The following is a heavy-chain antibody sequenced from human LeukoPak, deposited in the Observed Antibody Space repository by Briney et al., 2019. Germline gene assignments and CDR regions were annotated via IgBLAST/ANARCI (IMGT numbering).Heavy chain of an antibody. CDR1: GFIFSSCG. Sequence: GGSLRLSCAASGFIFSSCGMHWVRQAPGKGLEWVALIRYDETNKYYADSVKGRFTISRDNSKNTLYLQMNSLRAEDTAVYYCAKEGSYSNYVIYYYYYYMDVWGKGTTVTVSS. J-gene: IGHJ6*03. V-gene: IGHV3-30*02. CDR3: AKEGSYSNYVIYYYYYYMDV. CDR2: IRYDETNK. D-gene: IGHD4-11*01.